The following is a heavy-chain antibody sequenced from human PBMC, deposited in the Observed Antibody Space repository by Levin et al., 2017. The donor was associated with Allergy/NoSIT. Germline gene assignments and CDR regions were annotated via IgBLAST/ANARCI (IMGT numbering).Heavy chain of an antibody. D-gene: IGHD1-26*01. CDR3: ARVGWERDAFDI. CDR1: GFTFSSYS. V-gene: IGHV3-21*01. Sequence: GGSLRLSCAASGFTFSSYSMNWVRQAPGKGLEWVSSISSSSSYIYYADSVKGRFTISRDNAKNSLYLQMNSLRAEDTAVYYCARVGWERDAFDIWGQGTMVTVSS. J-gene: IGHJ3*02. CDR2: ISSSSSYI.